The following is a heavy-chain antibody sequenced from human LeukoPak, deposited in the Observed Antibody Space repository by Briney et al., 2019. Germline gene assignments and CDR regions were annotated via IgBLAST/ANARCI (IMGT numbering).Heavy chain of an antibody. CDR3: ARDNDSRDPPHFDY. J-gene: IGHJ4*02. V-gene: IGHV4-38-2*02. CDR1: GYSISSGYY. CDR2: IYYSGST. D-gene: IGHD3-16*01. Sequence: PSETLSLTCTVSGYSISSGYYWGWIRQPPGKGLEWIGSIYYSGSTYYNPSLKSRVTISVDTSKNQFSLKLSSVTAADTAVYYCARDNDSRDPPHFDYWGQGTLVTVSS.